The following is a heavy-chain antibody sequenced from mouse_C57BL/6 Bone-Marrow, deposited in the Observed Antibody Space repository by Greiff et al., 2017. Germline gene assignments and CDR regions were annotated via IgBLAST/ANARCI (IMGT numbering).Heavy chain of an antibody. CDR2: IDPEIGDT. J-gene: IGHJ2*02. Sequence: EVQLQQSGAELVRPGASVKLSCTASGFNIKDDYIHWVKQRPEQGLEWIGWIDPEIGDTEYASKFQGKATITSDPSSNTAYLQLSSLTSEDAAFYACSSSDGNDFDYWGQGTSLTVAS. D-gene: IGHD2-1*01. CDR3: SSSDGNDFDY. V-gene: IGHV14-4*01. CDR1: GFNIKDDY.